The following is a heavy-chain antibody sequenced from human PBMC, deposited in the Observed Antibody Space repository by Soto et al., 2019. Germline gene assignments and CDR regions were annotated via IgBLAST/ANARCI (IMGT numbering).Heavy chain of an antibody. V-gene: IGHV1-3*01. J-gene: IGHJ4*02. D-gene: IGHD2-21*02. CDR2: INAGNGNT. CDR3: ARSAMVTVRRPGDY. CDR1: GYTLSSHG. Sequence: QVHLVQSGAEVKKPGASVKVSCKASGYTLSSHGMHWVRQAPGQSLEWMGWINAGNGNTKYSQKFQGRATITRDTSASTAYMELSSLTSEATAIYYCARSAMVTVRRPGDYWGQGTLVTVSS.